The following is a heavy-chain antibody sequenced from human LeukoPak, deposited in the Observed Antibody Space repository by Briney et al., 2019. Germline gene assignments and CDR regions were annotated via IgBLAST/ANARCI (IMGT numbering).Heavy chain of an antibody. CDR2: IKQDGSEK. V-gene: IGHV3-7*01. Sequence: PGGSLRLSCAASGFTFSSYWMSWVRQAPGKGLEWVANIKQDGSEKYYVDSVKGRFTISRDNAKNSLYLQMNSLRAEDTAVYYCARVVYYDSSGPDYWGQGTLVTVSS. CDR3: ARVVYYDSSGPDY. CDR1: GFTFSSYW. J-gene: IGHJ4*02. D-gene: IGHD3-22*01.